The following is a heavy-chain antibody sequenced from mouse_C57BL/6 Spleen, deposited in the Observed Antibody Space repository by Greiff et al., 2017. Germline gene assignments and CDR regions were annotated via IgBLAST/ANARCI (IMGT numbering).Heavy chain of an antibody. V-gene: IGHV1-55*01. J-gene: IGHJ3*01. CDR2: IYPGGGST. D-gene: IGHD2-4*01. CDR1: GYTFTSYW. Sequence: QVQLQQPGAELVKPGASVKMSCKASGYTFTSYWITWVKQRPGQGLEWIGDIYPGGGSTNYNEKFKSKATLTVDTSSSTAYMQLSSLTCEDSSVYYCARRGIYYDYEAWFAYWGQGTLVTVSA. CDR3: ARRGIYYDYEAWFAY.